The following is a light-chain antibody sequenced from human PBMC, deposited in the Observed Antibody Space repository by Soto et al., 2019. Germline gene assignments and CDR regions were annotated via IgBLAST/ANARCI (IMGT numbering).Light chain of an antibody. CDR3: QQYNNWPCT. CDR1: ESVFGY. J-gene: IGKJ1*01. Sequence: EVVLTQSPATLSLSPGERATLSCRASESVFGYLAWYQHKPGQAPRLLIYGASTRATGIPARFSGSGSGTEFTLTISSLPSEDFAVYYCQQYNNWPCTFGQGTKVDIK. V-gene: IGKV3-15*01. CDR2: GAS.